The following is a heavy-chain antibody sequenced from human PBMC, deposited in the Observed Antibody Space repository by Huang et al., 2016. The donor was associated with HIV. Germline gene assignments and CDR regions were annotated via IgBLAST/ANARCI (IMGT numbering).Heavy chain of an antibody. CDR1: GGSFSGYY. J-gene: IGHJ3*02. D-gene: IGHD3-10*01. CDR3: ARGLWSEEWFGESGDAFDI. CDR2: IKHSGST. Sequence: QVQLQQWGAGLLKPSETLSLICAVYGGSFSGYYWSWIRQPPGKGLEWIGEIKHSGSTNEHPALKSRGTISGDTSKNQFSLKLSSVTAADTAVYYCARGLWSEEWFGESGDAFDIWGQGTMVTVSS. V-gene: IGHV4-34*01.